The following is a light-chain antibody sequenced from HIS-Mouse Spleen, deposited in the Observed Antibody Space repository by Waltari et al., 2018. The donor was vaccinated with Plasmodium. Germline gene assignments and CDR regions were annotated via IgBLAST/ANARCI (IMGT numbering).Light chain of an antibody. CDR1: QSISSY. CDR3: QQSYSTPPT. CDR2: AAS. Sequence: DIQMTQSPSSLSASVGDRVTITCRASQSISSYLNWYQQKPGKAPKLLIYAASSLQSGVPSRFRGSGSGTDFTRTISSLQPEDFATYYCQQSYSTPPTFGGGTKVEIK. V-gene: IGKV1-39*01. J-gene: IGKJ4*01.